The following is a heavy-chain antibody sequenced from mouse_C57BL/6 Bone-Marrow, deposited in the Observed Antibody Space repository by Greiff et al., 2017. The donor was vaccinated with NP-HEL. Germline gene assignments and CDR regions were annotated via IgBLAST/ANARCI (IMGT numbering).Heavy chain of an antibody. Sequence: VQLQQSGAELVRPGASVKLSCKASGYTFTDYYINWVKQRPGQGLEWIARIYPGSGNTYYNEKFKGKATLTAEKSSSTAYMQLSSLTSDDSAVYFCAREGYYYGSNYYAMDYWGQGTSVTVSS. CDR1: GYTFTDYY. CDR3: AREGYYYGSNYYAMDY. V-gene: IGHV1-76*01. D-gene: IGHD1-1*01. J-gene: IGHJ4*01. CDR2: IYPGSGNT.